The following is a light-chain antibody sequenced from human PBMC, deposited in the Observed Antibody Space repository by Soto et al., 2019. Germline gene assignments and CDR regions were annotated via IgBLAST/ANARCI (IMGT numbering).Light chain of an antibody. J-gene: IGLJ1*01. CDR3: CSYAGSYTFYV. Sequence: QSALTQPRSVSGSPGQSVTISCTGTSSEVGGYNYVSWYQQHPGKAPKLMIYDVSKRPSGVPDRFSGSKSGNTASLTISGLQAEDEADYYCCSYAGSYTFYVFGTGTKHTVL. CDR2: DVS. V-gene: IGLV2-11*01. CDR1: SSEVGGYNY.